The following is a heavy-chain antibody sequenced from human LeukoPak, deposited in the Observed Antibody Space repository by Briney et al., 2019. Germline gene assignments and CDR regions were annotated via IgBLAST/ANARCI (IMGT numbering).Heavy chain of an antibody. CDR1: GFTFSSYG. CDR2: TWYDGRNN. V-gene: IGHV3-33*01. Sequence: GGSLRLSCAASGFTFSSYGMHWVRQAPGKGLEWVAVTWYDGRNNYYAASVKGRFTISRDVSKTTVYLLMNSLRAEDTAVYYCAREVAPLYFHYGMDVWGEGTTVTVSS. D-gene: IGHD2-21*01. J-gene: IGHJ6*01. CDR3: AREVAPLYFHYGMDV.